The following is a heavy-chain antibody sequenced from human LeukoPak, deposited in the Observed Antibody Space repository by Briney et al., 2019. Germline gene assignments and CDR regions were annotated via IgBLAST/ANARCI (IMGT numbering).Heavy chain of an antibody. D-gene: IGHD3-9*01. CDR1: GYTFTSHG. V-gene: IGHV1-18*01. Sequence: GASVKVSCKVSGYTFTSHGISWVRQPAGRGLEWMGWISAYTGNTDLAQNFPGRITMTTDTSTSTAYMELRRLRSEDTATDYCARDGIQGVGLTERWNYYYYYMDVWGKGTTVTVSS. J-gene: IGHJ6*03. CDR3: ARDGIQGVGLTERWNYYYYYMDV. CDR2: ISAYTGNT.